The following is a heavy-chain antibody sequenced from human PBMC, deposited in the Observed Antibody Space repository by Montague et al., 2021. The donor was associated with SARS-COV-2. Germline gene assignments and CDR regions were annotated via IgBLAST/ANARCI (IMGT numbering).Heavy chain of an antibody. CDR3: ARGGGSGGYLVY. CDR2: IYSSGST. Sequence: SETLSLTCTVSGGSISSSSYYWGWIRQPPGIGLEWIGSIYSSGSTYYNPSPKSRVTISVDTSKNQFSLKLSSVTAADTAVYYCARGGGSGGYLVYWGQGTLVTVSS. CDR1: GGSISSSSYY. D-gene: IGHD3-10*01. V-gene: IGHV4-39*01. J-gene: IGHJ4*02.